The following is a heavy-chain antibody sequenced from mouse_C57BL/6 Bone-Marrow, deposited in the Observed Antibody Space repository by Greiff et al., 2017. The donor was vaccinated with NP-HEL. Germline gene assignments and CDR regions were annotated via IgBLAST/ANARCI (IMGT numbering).Heavy chain of an antibody. V-gene: IGHV1-85*01. J-gene: IGHJ4*01. CDR3: ARSGDYGSRNAMDY. CDR1: GYTFTSYD. D-gene: IGHD1-1*01. Sequence: QVQLQQSGPELVKPGASVKLSCKASGYTFTSYDINWVKQRPGQGLEWIGWIYPRDGSTKYNEKFKGKATLTVDTSSSTAYMELHSLTSEDSAVYFCARSGDYGSRNAMDYWGQGTSVTVSS. CDR2: IYPRDGST.